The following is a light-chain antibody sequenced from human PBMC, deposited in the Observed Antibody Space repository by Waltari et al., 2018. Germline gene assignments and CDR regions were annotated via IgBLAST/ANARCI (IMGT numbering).Light chain of an antibody. CDR1: QSVSSY. CDR2: DAS. V-gene: IGKV3-11*01. Sequence: DIVLTQSPATLSLSPGESATLSCRASQSVSSYLAWYQQKPGQAPRLLIYDASNRATGIPARFSGSGSGTDFTLTISSLEPEDFAVYYCQQERTFGQGTKVEIK. CDR3: QQERT. J-gene: IGKJ1*01.